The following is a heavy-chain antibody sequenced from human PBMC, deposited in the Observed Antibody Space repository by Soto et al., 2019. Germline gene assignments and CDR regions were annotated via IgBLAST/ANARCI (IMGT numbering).Heavy chain of an antibody. Sequence: ASETLSLTCTVSGGSISSYYWSWIRQPAGKGLEWIGRIYTSGSTNYNPSLKSRVTMSVDTSKNQFSLKLSSVTAADTAVYYCARVGAARKVYYYYGMDVWGQGTTVTVSS. D-gene: IGHD6-13*01. CDR1: GGSISSYY. J-gene: IGHJ6*02. CDR2: IYTSGST. CDR3: ARVGAARKVYYYYGMDV. V-gene: IGHV4-4*07.